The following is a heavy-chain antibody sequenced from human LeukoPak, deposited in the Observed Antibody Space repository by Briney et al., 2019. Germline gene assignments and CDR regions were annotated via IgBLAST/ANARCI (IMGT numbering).Heavy chain of an antibody. J-gene: IGHJ6*04. Sequence: ASVKVSCKASGYTFTSYGISWVRQAPGQGLEWMGWISAYNANRKYAQKIQGRVTMTTDTSTNTAYMELRSLRSDDTAVYYCARVSYYGSAIIPGDYYYGMDVWGKGTTVTVSS. CDR1: GYTFTSYG. D-gene: IGHD3-10*01. CDR2: ISAYNANR. CDR3: ARVSYYGSAIIPGDYYYGMDV. V-gene: IGHV1-18*04.